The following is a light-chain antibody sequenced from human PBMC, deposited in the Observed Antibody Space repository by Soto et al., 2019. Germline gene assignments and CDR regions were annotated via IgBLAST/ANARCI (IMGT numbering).Light chain of an antibody. CDR1: SSDVGGYNY. J-gene: IGLJ2*01. V-gene: IGLV2-14*01. CDR3: RSYTSSSTRV. Sequence: QSALTQPASVSGSPGQSITISCTGTSSDVGGYNYVSWYQQHPGKAPKLMIYDVSNRPSEVSNRFSGSKSGNTACLTISGLQAEDEADHFCRSYTSSSTRVFGGGPQLTVL. CDR2: DVS.